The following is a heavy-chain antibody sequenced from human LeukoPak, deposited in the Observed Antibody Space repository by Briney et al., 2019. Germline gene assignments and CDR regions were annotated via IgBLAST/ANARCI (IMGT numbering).Heavy chain of an antibody. CDR2: ISPSTSTI. Sequence: GGSLRLSCAASGFSFSSYSMNWVRQAPGKGLEWISSISPSTSTIYYADSVKGRFTISRDNAKDSLYLQMNSLRAEDTAVYYCARVSPLDILTGYYFDYFDYWGQGTLVTVSS. V-gene: IGHV3-48*04. D-gene: IGHD3-9*01. CDR1: GFSFSSYS. J-gene: IGHJ4*02. CDR3: ARVSPLDILTGYYFDYFDY.